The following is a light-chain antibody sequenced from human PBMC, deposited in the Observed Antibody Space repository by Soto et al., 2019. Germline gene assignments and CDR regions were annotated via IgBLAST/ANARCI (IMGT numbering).Light chain of an antibody. V-gene: IGLV2-8*01. CDR1: SSDVGGYNY. J-gene: IGLJ1*01. Sequence: QSALTQPPSASGSPGQSVTISCTGTSSDVGGYNYVSWYQHHPGKAPKLMIFEVNKRPSGVPDRFSGSKFGNTASLTVSGLQAEDEADYYCNSYAGWIYVFGTGT. CDR3: NSYAGWIYV. CDR2: EVN.